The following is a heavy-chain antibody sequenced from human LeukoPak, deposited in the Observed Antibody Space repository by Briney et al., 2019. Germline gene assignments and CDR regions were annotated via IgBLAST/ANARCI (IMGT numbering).Heavy chain of an antibody. CDR3: ARVLRYFDWLGVPHYYYYMDV. CDR2: IKPNSGDT. CDR1: GYTFTGYY. D-gene: IGHD3-9*01. V-gene: IGHV1-2*02. J-gene: IGHJ6*03. Sequence: ASVKVSCKASGYTFTGYYMQWVRQAPGQGLEWMGWIKPNSGDTNYAQKFRGRVTMTRNTSIRTAYMELSSLRSEDTAVYYCARVLRYFDWLGVPHYYYYMDVWGKGTTVTISS.